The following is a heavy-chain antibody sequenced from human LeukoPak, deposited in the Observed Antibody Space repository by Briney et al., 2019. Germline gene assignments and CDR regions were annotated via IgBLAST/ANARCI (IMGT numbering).Heavy chain of an antibody. Sequence: GGSLRLSCTTSGFTFGDYAMSWVRQAPGKGLEWVGFIRSKAYGGTTEYAASVKGRFTISRDDSKSIAYLQMNSLKTEDTAVYYCQTYYYDSSGYYYIHQWGQGTLVTASS. CDR2: IRSKAYGGTT. CDR3: QTYYYDSSGYYYIHQ. V-gene: IGHV3-49*04. D-gene: IGHD3-22*01. J-gene: IGHJ4*02. CDR1: GFTFGDYA.